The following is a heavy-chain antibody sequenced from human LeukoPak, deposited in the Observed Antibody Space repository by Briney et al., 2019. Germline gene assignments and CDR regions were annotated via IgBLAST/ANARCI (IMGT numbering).Heavy chain of an antibody. J-gene: IGHJ4*02. Sequence: GGSLRLSCAASGITSSDNFMSWIRQAPGKGLEWISYISKSDGTTYYADTVKGRFTISRDSAKKSVYLYMNSLRAEDTAVYYCASAVAAPDQDPPFDYWGQGTLVTVSS. CDR3: ASAVAAPDQDPPFDY. CDR1: GITSSDNF. V-gene: IGHV3-11*01. CDR2: ISKSDGTT. D-gene: IGHD6-25*01.